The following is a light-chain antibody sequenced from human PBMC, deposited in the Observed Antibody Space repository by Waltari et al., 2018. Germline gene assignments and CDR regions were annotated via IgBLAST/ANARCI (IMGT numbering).Light chain of an antibody. J-gene: IGLJ3*02. CDR2: RDN. CDR3: AAWDDTLKGVL. CDR1: SSYLGTNY. V-gene: IGLV1-47*01. Sequence: QSVLTQSPSASGTPGPRVTIPCSGGSSYLGTNYVYRYQQFAGTAPKLLIYRDNKRPSGVSDRFSGSKSGTSGSLAISGLRPEDEADYYCAAWDDTLKGVLFGGGTKVTVV.